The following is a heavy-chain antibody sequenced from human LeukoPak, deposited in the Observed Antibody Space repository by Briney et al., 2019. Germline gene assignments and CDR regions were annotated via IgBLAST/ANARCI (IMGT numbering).Heavy chain of an antibody. D-gene: IGHD3-10*01. V-gene: IGHV1-8*01. CDR3: VRRGPPSDPAAY. CDR2: MNPTTGNT. J-gene: IGHJ4*02. Sequence: GASVKVSCKASGYTFTSYDINWVRQAAGQGLEWMGWMNPTTGNTGYAQKFQGRVTMTRDPSITTAYMELSSLRSEDTAVYYCVRRGPPSDPAAYWGQGTLVTVSS. CDR1: GYTFTSYD.